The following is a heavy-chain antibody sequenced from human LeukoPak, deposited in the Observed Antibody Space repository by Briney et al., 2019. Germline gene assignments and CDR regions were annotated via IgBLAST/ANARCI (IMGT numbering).Heavy chain of an antibody. Sequence: SETLSLTCAVSGGSFSGYYWIWIRQPPGKGLEWIGEINHSGSTNYNPSLKSRVTISVDTSKNQFSLKLSSVTAADTAVYYCARTHAYDSWSGYYYFDYWGQGTLVTVSS. D-gene: IGHD3-3*01. V-gene: IGHV4-34*01. CDR2: INHSGST. CDR3: ARTHAYDSWSGYYYFDY. J-gene: IGHJ4*02. CDR1: GGSFSGYY.